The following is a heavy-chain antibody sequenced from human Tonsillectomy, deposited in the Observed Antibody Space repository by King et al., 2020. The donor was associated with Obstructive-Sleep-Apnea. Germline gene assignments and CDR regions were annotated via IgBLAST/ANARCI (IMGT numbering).Heavy chain of an antibody. CDR3: ARHHRPTYYYDSSGDYYFDY. V-gene: IGHV3-21*01. J-gene: IGHJ4*02. Sequence: EVQLVESGGGLVKPGGSLRLSCAASGFTFSSYSMNWVRQAPGKGLEWVSSISSSSSYIYYADSVKGRFTISRDNAKNSLYLKMNSLRAEDTAVYYCARHHRPTYYYDSSGDYYFDYWGPGTLVTVSP. D-gene: IGHD3-22*01. CDR1: GFTFSSYS. CDR2: ISSSSSYI.